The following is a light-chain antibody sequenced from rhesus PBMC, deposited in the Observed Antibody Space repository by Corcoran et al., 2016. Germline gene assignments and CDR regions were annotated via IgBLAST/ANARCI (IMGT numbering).Light chain of an antibody. CDR2: EVS. CDR1: SSDIGDYNY. V-gene: IGLV2-32*02. CDR3: SSYAGSDTFV. Sequence: QAALTQPRSVSGSPGQSVTISCTGTSSDIGDYNYVSWYQQHPGTAPKLIIYEVSQRPSGVSDRFSGSKSGNTASLTISGLQAEDEADYHRSSYAGSDTFVFGSGTKLTVL. J-gene: IGLJ6*01.